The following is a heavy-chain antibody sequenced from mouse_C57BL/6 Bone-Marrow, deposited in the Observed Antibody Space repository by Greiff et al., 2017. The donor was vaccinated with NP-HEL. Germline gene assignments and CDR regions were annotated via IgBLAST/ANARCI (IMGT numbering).Heavy chain of an antibody. CDR1: GFSLSTFGMG. J-gene: IGHJ3*01. Sequence: QVQLKESGPGILQPSQTLSLTCSFSGFSLSTFGMGVGWIRQPSGKGLEWLAHIWWDDDKYYNPALKSRLTISKDTSKNQVFLKIANVDTADTATYYCARMELLLLSWFAYWGQGTLVTVSA. CDR2: IWWDDDK. V-gene: IGHV8-8*01. D-gene: IGHD1-1*01. CDR3: ARMELLLLSWFAY.